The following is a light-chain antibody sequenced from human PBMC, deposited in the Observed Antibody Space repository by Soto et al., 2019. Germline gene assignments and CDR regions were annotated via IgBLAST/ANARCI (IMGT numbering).Light chain of an antibody. CDR3: QQYDHWPPWT. J-gene: IGKJ1*01. Sequence: EIVLTQSPATLYVSPGERAPLSSRTSQSVNSHFAVYQHKPYQAPRLLIYGASARASGVPDRFSGSGSGTEYTLTIISLQSKDFAIYVSQQYDHWPPWTCGQGTKVEIK. CDR1: QSVNSH. CDR2: GAS. V-gene: IGKV3-15*01.